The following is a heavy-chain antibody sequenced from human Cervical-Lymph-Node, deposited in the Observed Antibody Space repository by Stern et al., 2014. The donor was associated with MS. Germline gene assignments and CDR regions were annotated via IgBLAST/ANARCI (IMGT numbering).Heavy chain of an antibody. J-gene: IGHJ4*02. CDR3: ARNRNYYDRSYLFDY. D-gene: IGHD3-22*01. Sequence: QITLKESGPTLVKPTQTLTLTCTFSGFSLSTSGVGVGWIRQPPGKALEWLALIYWDDDKRYSPSLKSRLTITKDTSKTQVVLTMTNMDPVDTATYYCARNRNYYDRSYLFDYWGQGTLVTVSS. V-gene: IGHV2-5*02. CDR2: IYWDDDK. CDR1: GFSLSTSGVG.